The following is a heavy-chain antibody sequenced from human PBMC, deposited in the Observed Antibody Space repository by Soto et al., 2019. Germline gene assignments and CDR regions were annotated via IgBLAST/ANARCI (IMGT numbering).Heavy chain of an antibody. CDR2: IYYSGST. CDR1: GGSISSGGYY. CDR3: ARTKIWFGAPGRFDY. Sequence: QVQLQESGPGLVKPSQTLSLTCTVSGGSISSGGYYWSWIRQHPGKGLEWIGYIYYSGSTYYNPSLKSRVTISVDTSKNQFSLKLSSVTAADTAVYYCARTKIWFGAPGRFDYWGQGTLVTVSS. V-gene: IGHV4-31*03. J-gene: IGHJ4*02. D-gene: IGHD3-10*01.